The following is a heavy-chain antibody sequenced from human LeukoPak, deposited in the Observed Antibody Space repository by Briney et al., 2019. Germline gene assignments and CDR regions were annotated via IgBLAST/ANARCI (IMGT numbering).Heavy chain of an antibody. CDR3: AKPDGSGSYALN. CDR1: GFTFSRFG. V-gene: IGHV3-30*18. CDR2: ISSDGDDK. J-gene: IGHJ4*02. D-gene: IGHD3-10*01. Sequence: TGRSLRLSCAASGFTFSRFGFHWVRQAPGKGLEWVALISSDGDDKYYADSVKGRFTISRDNSKNTLYLQMNSLRTEDTAMYYCAKPDGSGSYALNWGQGTLVTVSS.